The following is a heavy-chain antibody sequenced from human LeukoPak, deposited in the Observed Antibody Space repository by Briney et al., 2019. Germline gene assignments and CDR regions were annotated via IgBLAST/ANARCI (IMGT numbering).Heavy chain of an antibody. J-gene: IGHJ4*02. CDR3: AISQIEQHPVY. V-gene: IGHV1-46*03. CDR1: GYTFTSYY. D-gene: IGHD6-13*01. Sequence: ASVTVSCKASGYTFTSYYMHWVRQAPGQGLEWMGLINPSGGGTNYAQTFQGRVTITRDISTRTVYMELSRLRSEDTAVYYCAISQIEQHPVYWGEGTLFSLSS. CDR2: INPSGGGT.